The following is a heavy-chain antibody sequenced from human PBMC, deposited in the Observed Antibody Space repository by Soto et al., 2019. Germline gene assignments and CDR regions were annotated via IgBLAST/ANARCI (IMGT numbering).Heavy chain of an antibody. Sequence: QVQLQESGPGLVKPSQTLSLTCTVSGGSIGSGDYYWSWIRQHPGKGLEWIAYIYYSGNTYYNPSLTSRVTISVHTSKNHFSLKLSSVTAADTAVYYCARADMIRTFYYGMAVWGQGTTVTVSS. V-gene: IGHV4-31*03. CDR3: ARADMIRTFYYGMAV. CDR1: GGSIGSGDYY. J-gene: IGHJ6*02. D-gene: IGHD3-16*01. CDR2: IYYSGNT.